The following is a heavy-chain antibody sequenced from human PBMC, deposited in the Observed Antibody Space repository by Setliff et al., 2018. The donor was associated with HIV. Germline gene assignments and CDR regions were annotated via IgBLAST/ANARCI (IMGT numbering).Heavy chain of an antibody. Sequence: NPSETLSLTCSVSGGPVIKDNFYWGWIRQAPAKGLEWIGTLYDTGRTYYNPPLKSRVSIFVDTTKNECSLNLRSVTAADTAVYFCVNSGYDGDYYYYYMDVWGKGTTVTVSS. CDR2: LYDTGRT. CDR1: GGPVIKDNFY. D-gene: IGHD3-22*01. CDR3: VNSGYDGDYYYYYMDV. V-gene: IGHV4-39*01. J-gene: IGHJ6*03.